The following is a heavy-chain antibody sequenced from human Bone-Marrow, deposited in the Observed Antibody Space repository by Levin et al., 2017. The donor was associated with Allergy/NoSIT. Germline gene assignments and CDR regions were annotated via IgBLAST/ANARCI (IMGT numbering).Heavy chain of an antibody. V-gene: IGHV3-30*04. D-gene: IGHD3-10*01. CDR2: ISYDGSNK. J-gene: IGHJ4*02. CDR3: ARPNYYGSGSYGFDY. CDR1: GFTFSSYA. Sequence: GESLKISCAASGFTFSSYAMHWVRQAPGKGLEWVAVISYDGSNKYYADSVKGRFTISRDNSKNTLYLQMNSLRAEDTAVYYCARPNYYGSGSYGFDYWGQGTLVTVSS.